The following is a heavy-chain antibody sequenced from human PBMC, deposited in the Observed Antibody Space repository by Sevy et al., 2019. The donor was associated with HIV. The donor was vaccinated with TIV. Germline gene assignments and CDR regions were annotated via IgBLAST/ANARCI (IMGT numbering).Heavy chain of an antibody. CDR3: TTTKDYYDSSGYPFDY. CDR1: GHTLTEFS. J-gene: IGHJ4*02. D-gene: IGHD3-22*01. Sequence: ASVKVSCKVSGHTLTEFSMHWVRQAPGKGLEWMGTFDPGDGKGVHAQNFQGRVTMTEDTSTDTAYMELSSLRSEDTAVYYCTTTKDYYDSSGYPFDYWGQGTLVTVSS. CDR2: FDPGDGKG. V-gene: IGHV1-24*01.